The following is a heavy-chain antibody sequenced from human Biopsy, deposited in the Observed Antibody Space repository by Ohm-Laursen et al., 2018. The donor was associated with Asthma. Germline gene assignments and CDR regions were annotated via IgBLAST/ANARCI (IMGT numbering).Heavy chain of an antibody. J-gene: IGHJ6*02. V-gene: IGHV4-34*01. CDR2: TNERGVT. CDR1: PGSFSGFF. Sequence: GTLSLTCSVYPGSFSGFFWTWIRQSPGKGLEWIGETNERGVTNNNPSLKGRVIISIDTYWNRVSLKLTSVTAADTAVYYCARGPELDVWGQGTTVTVSS. CDR3: ARGPELDV.